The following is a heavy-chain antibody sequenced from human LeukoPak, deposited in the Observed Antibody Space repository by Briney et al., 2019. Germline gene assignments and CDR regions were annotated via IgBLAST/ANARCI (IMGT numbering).Heavy chain of an antibody. D-gene: IGHD1-26*01. CDR2: IQQDGNEK. CDR3: ASRIVGTPDYFDY. J-gene: IGHJ4*02. V-gene: IGHV3-7*01. CDR1: GFTFSTYW. Sequence: GGSLRLSCAASGFTFSTYWMSWVRQAPGKGLEGVANIQQDGNEKYYVDSVKGRFTISRDNAKNSLYLQMNSLRVEDTAVYYCASRIVGTPDYFDYWGQGTLVTVSS.